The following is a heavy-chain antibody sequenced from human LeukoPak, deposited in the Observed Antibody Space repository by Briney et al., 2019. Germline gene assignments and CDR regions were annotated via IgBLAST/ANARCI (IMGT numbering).Heavy chain of an antibody. CDR1: EYTFTGYY. CDR2: INPDGGNT. CDR3: ARIRDGYNDAYDI. D-gene: IGHD5-24*01. Sequence: ASVKVSCKASEYTFTGYYIHWVRQAPGQVLEWMGLINPDGGNTNYAQNFQGRVTLTRDTSTSTVYMELSSLRSEDTAIYYCARIRDGYNDAYDIWGQGTVVTVPS. J-gene: IGHJ3*02. V-gene: IGHV1-46*01.